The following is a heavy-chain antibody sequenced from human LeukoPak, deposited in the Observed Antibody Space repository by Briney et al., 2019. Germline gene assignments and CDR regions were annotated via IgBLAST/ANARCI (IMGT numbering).Heavy chain of an antibody. V-gene: IGHV4-38-2*02. D-gene: IGHD3-22*01. Sequence: SETLSLTCSVSDYSISSGYYWGWIRQPPGKGLEWIGSMEWIGSIYHSGSAYYNPSLKSRVTISVDTSKNQFSLKLSSVTAADTAVYYCARGPPKGHDDSSDYYVPACLDYWGQGTLVTVSS. CDR2: IYHSGSA. J-gene: IGHJ4*02. CDR3: ARGPPKGHDDSSDYYVPACLDY. CDR1: DYSISSGYY.